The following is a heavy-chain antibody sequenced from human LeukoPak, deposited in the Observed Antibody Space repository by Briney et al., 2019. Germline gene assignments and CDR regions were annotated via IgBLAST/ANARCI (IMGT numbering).Heavy chain of an antibody. D-gene: IGHD3-10*01. J-gene: IGHJ5*02. V-gene: IGHV1-24*01. CDR3: ATLGPYGSGSYYLYNWFDP. CDR2: FDPEDGET. CDR1: GYTLTELS. Sequence: ASVKVSCKVSGYTLTELSMHWVRQAPGKGLEWMGGFDPEDGETIYAQKFQGRVTMTEDTSTDTAYMELSSLRSEDTAVYYCATLGPYGSGSYYLYNWFDPWGQGTLVTVSS.